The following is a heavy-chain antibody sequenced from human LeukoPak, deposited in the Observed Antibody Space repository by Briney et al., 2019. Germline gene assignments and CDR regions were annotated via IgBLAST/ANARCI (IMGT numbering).Heavy chain of an antibody. V-gene: IGHV3-48*03. J-gene: IGHJ4*02. CDR1: GFTFSSYE. CDR3: ARGAVARTALPPVDY. D-gene: IGHD6-19*01. CDR2: ISSSGSTI. Sequence: GGSLRLSCAASGFTFSSYEMNWVRQAPGKGLEWVSYISSSGSTIYYADSVKGRFTISRDNAKNSLYLQMNSLRAEDTAVYYCARGAVARTALPPVDYWGQGTLVTVSS.